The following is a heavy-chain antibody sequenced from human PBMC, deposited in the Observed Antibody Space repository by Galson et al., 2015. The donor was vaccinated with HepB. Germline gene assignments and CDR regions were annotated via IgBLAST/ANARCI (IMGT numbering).Heavy chain of an antibody. D-gene: IGHD3-9*01. V-gene: IGHV3-30*04. Sequence: SLRLSCAASGFTFSSYAMHWVRQAPGKGLEWVAVISYDGSNKYYADSVKGRFSISRDNSKNTLYLQMNSLRAEDTAVYYCARVMVRVKLRYFDWLSPPDAFDIWGQGTMVTVSS. CDR2: ISYDGSNK. CDR1: GFTFSSYA. CDR3: ARVMVRVKLRYFDWLSPPDAFDI. J-gene: IGHJ3*02.